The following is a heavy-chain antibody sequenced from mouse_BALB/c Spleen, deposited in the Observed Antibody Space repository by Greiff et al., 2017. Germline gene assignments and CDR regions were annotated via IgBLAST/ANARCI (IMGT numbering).Heavy chain of an antibody. Sequence: EVKLQESGGGLVQPGGSRKLSCAASGFTFSSFGMHWVRQAPEKGLEWVAYISSGSSTIYYADTVKGRFTISRDNPKNTLFLQMTSLRSEDTAMYYCARGYAMDYWGQGTSVTVSS. J-gene: IGHJ4*01. CDR2: ISSGSSTI. CDR3: ARGYAMDY. V-gene: IGHV5-17*02. CDR1: GFTFSSFG.